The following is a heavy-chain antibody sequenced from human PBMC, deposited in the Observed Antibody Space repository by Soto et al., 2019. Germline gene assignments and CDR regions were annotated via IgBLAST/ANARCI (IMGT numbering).Heavy chain of an antibody. CDR2: IVNDGSDR. Sequence: SLRLSCVGSGFTFSRYGMHWLRQAPGEGLEWMAVIVNDGSDRDYAAPVAGRFTISRDNSKNTLYLQMDNLGVDDTAMYYCARDDDYEANGLDYWGQGTLVTVSS. V-gene: IGHV3-33*01. CDR3: ARDDDYEANGLDY. D-gene: IGHD4-17*01. J-gene: IGHJ4*02. CDR1: GFTFSRYG.